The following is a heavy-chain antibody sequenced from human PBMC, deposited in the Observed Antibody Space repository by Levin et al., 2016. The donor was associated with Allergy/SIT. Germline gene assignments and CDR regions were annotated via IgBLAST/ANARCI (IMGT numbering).Heavy chain of an antibody. Sequence: SVKVSCKASGGTFSSYAISWVRQAPGQGLEWMGGIIPIFGTANYAQKFQGRVTITADKSTSTAYMELSSLRSEDTAVYYCARVKQQLVPYYYMDVWGKGTTVTVSS. J-gene: IGHJ6*03. CDR2: IIPIFGTA. CDR1: GGTFSSYA. D-gene: IGHD6-13*01. CDR3: ARVKQQLVPYYYMDV. V-gene: IGHV1-69*06.